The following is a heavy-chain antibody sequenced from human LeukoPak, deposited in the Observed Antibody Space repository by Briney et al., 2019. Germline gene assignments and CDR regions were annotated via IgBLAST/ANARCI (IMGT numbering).Heavy chain of an antibody. D-gene: IGHD2-2*02. CDR3: AREDYCSSTSCYTHLDY. J-gene: IGHJ4*02. CDR2: IYTSGST. CDR1: GDSISSGDFY. Sequence: SQTLSLTCTVSGDSISSGDFYWSWVRQPPGKGLEWIGRIYTSGSTNYNPSLKSRVTISVDTSKNQFSLKLSSVTAADTAVYYCAREDYCSSTSCYTHLDYWGQGTLVTVSS. V-gene: IGHV4-61*02.